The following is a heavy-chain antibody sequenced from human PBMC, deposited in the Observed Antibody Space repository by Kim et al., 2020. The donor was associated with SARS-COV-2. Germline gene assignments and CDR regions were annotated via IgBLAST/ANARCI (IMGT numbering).Heavy chain of an antibody. V-gene: IGHV3-72*01. CDR3: VRGKNSFDI. CDR1: GFTLSEHH. J-gene: IGHJ3*02. Sequence: GGSLRLSCAASGFTLSEHHIDWVRQAPGKRLEWVGRSRNRPSRYTTEYAASVKGRFTISRGDSQTSLSLQMNSLRTEDTAVYYCVRGKNSFDIWGRGTVV. CDR2: SRNRPSRYTT.